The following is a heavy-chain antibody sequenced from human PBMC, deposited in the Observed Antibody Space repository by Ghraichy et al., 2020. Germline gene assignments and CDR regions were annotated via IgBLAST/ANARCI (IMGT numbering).Heavy chain of an antibody. D-gene: IGHD6-13*01. CDR2: IYSSGST. Sequence: GGSLRLSCAASGFTVSSNYMNWVRQAPGKGLEWVSVIYSSGSTYYADSVKGRFTISRVNSKNTVYLQMDSLRAEDTAVYYCGRGGSSWSLDYWGQGTLVTVSS. V-gene: IGHV3-53*01. J-gene: IGHJ4*02. CDR3: GRGGSSWSLDY. CDR1: GFTVSSNY.